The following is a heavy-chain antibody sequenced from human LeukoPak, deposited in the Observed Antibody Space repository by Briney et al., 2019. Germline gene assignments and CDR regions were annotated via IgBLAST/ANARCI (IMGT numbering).Heavy chain of an antibody. CDR1: GDSVSSNSAA. D-gene: IGHD6-13*01. Sequence: SQTLSLTCAISGDSVSSNSAAWNWIRQSPSRGLAWLGRTYYRSKWYNDYAVSVKSRITINPDTSKNHFSLQLNSVTPEDTAVCYCARVGKRMAAAGDYYFYMDVWGKGTTVTISS. V-gene: IGHV6-1*01. CDR2: TYYRSKWYN. CDR3: ARVGKRMAAAGDYYFYMDV. J-gene: IGHJ6*03.